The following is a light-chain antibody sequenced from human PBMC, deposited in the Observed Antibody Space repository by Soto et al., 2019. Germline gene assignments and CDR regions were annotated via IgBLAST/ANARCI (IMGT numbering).Light chain of an antibody. J-gene: IGKJ1*01. CDR3: IQDFISPLT. Sequence: AIQMTQSPSSLSASLGDRVTITCRASQGIRGDLGWYQQKPGKAPKLLISATSTLQSRVPSRFSGRGSGTNFTLTISSLQPEDFATYYCIQDFISPLTVGQGTKVEL. CDR2: ATS. V-gene: IGKV1-6*01. CDR1: QGIRGD.